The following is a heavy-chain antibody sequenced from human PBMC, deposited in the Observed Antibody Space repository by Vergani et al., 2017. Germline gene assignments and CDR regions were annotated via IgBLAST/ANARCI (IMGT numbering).Heavy chain of an antibody. CDR3: ARWGYCSSTSCYRGDLSFDP. J-gene: IGHJ5*02. CDR1: GGSINSHNYY. V-gene: IGHV4-61*02. CDR2: IHTSGST. Sequence: QVQLQESGPGLVKPSQTLSLTCTVSGGSINSHNYYWSWIRQPAGKGLEWIGRIHTSGSTNYNPSLKSRVTMSEDTSKNQFSLNLTSVTAADTAVYYCARWGYCSSTSCYRGDLSFDPWGQGTLVTVSS. D-gene: IGHD2-2*01.